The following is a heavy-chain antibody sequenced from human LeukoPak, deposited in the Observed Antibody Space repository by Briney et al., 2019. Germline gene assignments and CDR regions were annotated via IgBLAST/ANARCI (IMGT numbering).Heavy chain of an antibody. CDR2: IDPNIGTT. CDR3: ARLLEHYYFDASGYYDDDY. V-gene: IGHV1-2*02. Sequence: GASVKVSCKASGYTFTGFYMHWVRQAPGQGLEWMGWIDPNIGTTKYSQKFQGRVTMTRDTSISEVYMELSRLRSDDTAVYYCARLLEHYYFDASGYYDDDYWGQGTPIIVFS. J-gene: IGHJ4*02. D-gene: IGHD3-22*01. CDR1: GYTFTGFY.